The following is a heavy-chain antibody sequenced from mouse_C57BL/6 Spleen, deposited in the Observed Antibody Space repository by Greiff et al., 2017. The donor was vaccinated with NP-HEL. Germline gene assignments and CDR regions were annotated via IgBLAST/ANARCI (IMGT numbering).Heavy chain of an antibody. J-gene: IGHJ4*01. Sequence: QVQLKESGPELVKPGASVKISCKASGYAFSSSWMNWVKQRPGKGLEWIGRIYPGDGDTNYNGKFKGKATLTADKSSSTAYMQLSSLTSEDSAVYFCASTLYYDYDGYAMDYWGQGTSVTVSS. V-gene: IGHV1-82*01. D-gene: IGHD2-4*01. CDR1: GYAFSSSW. CDR3: ASTLYYDYDGYAMDY. CDR2: IYPGDGDT.